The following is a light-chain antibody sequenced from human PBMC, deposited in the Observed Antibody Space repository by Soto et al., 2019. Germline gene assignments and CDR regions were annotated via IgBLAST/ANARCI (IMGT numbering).Light chain of an antibody. J-gene: IGKJ1*01. V-gene: IGKV3-15*01. CDR1: QSVSSN. Sequence: EIVMTQSPATLSVSPGERATLSCRASQSVSSNLAWYQQKPGQPPRLLIYGAFTRAPGIPARFSGSGSGTEFTLTISTLQSEDFAVYYCQEYSSWWTFGQGTKVEIK. CDR3: QEYSSWWT. CDR2: GAF.